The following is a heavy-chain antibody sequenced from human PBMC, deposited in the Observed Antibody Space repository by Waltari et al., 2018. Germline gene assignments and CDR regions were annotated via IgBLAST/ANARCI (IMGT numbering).Heavy chain of an antibody. J-gene: IGHJ4*02. CDR1: GDSIRGTSYY. D-gene: IGHD2-15*01. V-gene: IGHV4-39*01. Sequence: QLQLQESGPGLVKPSETLSLTCSVSGDSIRGTSYYWGWIRQPPGKGLEWIGSFYYGGTTYYNPSLKSRITIFVDTSKNQFSLQLSSVTAADTAIYYCARPGRVGGGSLMGLDYWGQGTLVAVSS. CDR3: ARPGRVGGGSLMGLDY. CDR2: FYYGGTT.